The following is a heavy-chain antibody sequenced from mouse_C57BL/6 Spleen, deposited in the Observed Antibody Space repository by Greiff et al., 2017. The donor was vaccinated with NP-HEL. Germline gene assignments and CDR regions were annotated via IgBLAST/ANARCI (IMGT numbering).Heavy chain of an antibody. CDR3: ARRGVVVDY. J-gene: IGHJ2*01. Sequence: VQLQQSGPELVKPGASVKISCKASGYSFTGYYMNWVKQSPEKSLEWIGEINPSTGGTTYNQKFKAKATLTVDKSSSTAYMQLKSLTSEDSAVYYCARRGVVVDYWGQGTTLTVSS. V-gene: IGHV1-42*01. D-gene: IGHD1-1*01. CDR1: GYSFTGYY. CDR2: INPSTGGT.